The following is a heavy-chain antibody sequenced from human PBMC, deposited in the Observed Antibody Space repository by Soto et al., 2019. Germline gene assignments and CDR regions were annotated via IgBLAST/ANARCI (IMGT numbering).Heavy chain of an antibody. J-gene: IGHJ4*02. CDR2: IYSGGST. CDR1: GFSVSNSY. CDR3: ARGKYSSEKFDY. Sequence: GGSLRLSCVASGFSVSNSYMSWVRQAPWKGLEWVSIIYSGGSTYYADSVKGRFTISRDNSKNTVYLQMNSLRAEDTAVYYCARGKYSSEKFDYWGQGTLVTVSS. V-gene: IGHV3-53*01. D-gene: IGHD6-19*01.